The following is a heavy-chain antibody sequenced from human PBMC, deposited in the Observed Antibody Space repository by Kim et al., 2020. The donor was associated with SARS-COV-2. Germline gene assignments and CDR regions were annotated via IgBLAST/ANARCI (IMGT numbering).Heavy chain of an antibody. D-gene: IGHD5-12*01. CDR1: GGSISSSSYY. CDR2: IYDSGST. V-gene: IGHV4-39*01. J-gene: IGHJ4*02. Sequence: SETLSLTCTVSGGSISSSSYYWVWIRQPPGKGLEWIGSIYDSGSTYYNPSLKSRVTMSVDTSKNQFFLKLNSVTGAHTAVYYWTLFPLAQSNLVATVDYWGQGTLVTVSS. CDR3: TLFPLAQSNLVATVDY.